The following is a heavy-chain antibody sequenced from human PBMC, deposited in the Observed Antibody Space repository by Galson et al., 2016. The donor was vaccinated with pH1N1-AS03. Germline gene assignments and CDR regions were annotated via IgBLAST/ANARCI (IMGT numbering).Heavy chain of an antibody. D-gene: IGHD6-13*01. J-gene: IGHJ3*01. CDR1: GYAFTDYY. CDR3: VRGSPHSSSTNYVFEF. Sequence: SVKVSCKASGYAFTDYYMHLLRQAPGQGLEWMAWINTDSGGTDYAQKFQGRATMTRDASISTTYMELSSLRSDDTAVYYCVRGSPHSSSTNYVFEFWGRGTMVTVSS. V-gene: IGHV1-2*02. CDR2: INTDSGGT.